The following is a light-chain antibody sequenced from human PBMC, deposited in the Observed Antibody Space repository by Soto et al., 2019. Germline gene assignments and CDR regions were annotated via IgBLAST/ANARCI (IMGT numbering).Light chain of an antibody. CDR1: SSDVGAYNY. J-gene: IGLJ3*02. CDR2: EVT. Sequence: QPVLTQPPSASGSPGQSVTISCTGTSSDVGAYNYVSWYQQHAGKAPKLVIYEVTKRPSGVPDRFSGSKSANTASLTVSGLQAEDEADYYCSSFASINTWVFGGGTKLTVL. V-gene: IGLV2-8*01. CDR3: SSFASINTWV.